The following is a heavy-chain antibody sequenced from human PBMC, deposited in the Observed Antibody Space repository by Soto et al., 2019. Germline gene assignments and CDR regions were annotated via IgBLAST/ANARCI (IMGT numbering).Heavy chain of an antibody. CDR3: ARDHGGATTFDY. D-gene: IGHD1-26*01. CDR1: GYSISSGYY. CDR2: LSHSGSS. J-gene: IGHJ4*02. Sequence: AVSGYSISSGYYWGWIRQPPGKGLEWIGSLSHSGSSFHNPSLKSRVTISLDTSKSHFSLKLSSVTAADTAVYYCARDHGGATTFDYWGQGTLVTVSS. V-gene: IGHV4-38-2*01.